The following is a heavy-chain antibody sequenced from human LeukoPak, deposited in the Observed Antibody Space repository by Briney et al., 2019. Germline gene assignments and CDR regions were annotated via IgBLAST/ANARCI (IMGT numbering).Heavy chain of an antibody. CDR3: AKNSSGGYSDY. Sequence: ASVKVSCKTSGYTFTSSGITWVRQAPGQGLEWMGWISTYNGYSKYAQNLQGRVTMTADTSTSTAYMELSSLRSDDTAEYYCAKNSSGGYSDYWGQGTLVTVSS. J-gene: IGHJ4*02. V-gene: IGHV1-18*01. D-gene: IGHD6-19*01. CDR2: ISTYNGYS. CDR1: GYTFTSSG.